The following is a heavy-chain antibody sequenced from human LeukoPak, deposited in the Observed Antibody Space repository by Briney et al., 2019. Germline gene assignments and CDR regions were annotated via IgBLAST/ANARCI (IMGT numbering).Heavy chain of an antibody. CDR1: GYTFTSYG. CDR3: ARDGRYFDWLLPFDY. Sequence: GASVKVSYKASGYTFTSYGISWVRQAPGQGREWMGWISAYNGNTNYAQKLQGRVTMTTDTSTSTAYMELRSLRSDDTAVYYCARDGRYFDWLLPFDYWGQGTLVTVSS. J-gene: IGHJ4*02. CDR2: ISAYNGNT. V-gene: IGHV1-18*04. D-gene: IGHD3-9*01.